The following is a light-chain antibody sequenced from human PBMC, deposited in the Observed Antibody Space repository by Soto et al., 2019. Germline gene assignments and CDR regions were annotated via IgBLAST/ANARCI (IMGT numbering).Light chain of an antibody. CDR1: QSVSSSY. J-gene: IGKJ5*01. Sequence: EIVMTQSPATLSVSPGERATLSCRASQSVSSSYLAWYQQKPGQAPRLLIYGASTRATGTPARFSGSGSGTEFTLTISSLQSEDFAVYYCQQYKNWPPITFGQGTRLEIK. V-gene: IGKV3-15*01. CDR3: QQYKNWPPIT. CDR2: GAS.